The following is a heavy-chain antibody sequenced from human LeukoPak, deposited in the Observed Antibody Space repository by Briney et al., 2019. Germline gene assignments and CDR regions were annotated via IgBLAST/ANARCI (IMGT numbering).Heavy chain of an antibody. CDR3: ARERYGGYYFDY. CDR1: GFTFSSYA. D-gene: IGHD1-26*01. CDR2: ISYDGSHK. J-gene: IGHJ4*02. Sequence: PGRSLRLSCTASGFTFSSYAMHWVRQAPGKGLEWVAVISYDGSHKYYADSVKGRFTISRDNSKNTLYLQMNSLRAEDTTVYYCARERYGGYYFDYWGQGTLLTVSS. V-gene: IGHV3-30-3*01.